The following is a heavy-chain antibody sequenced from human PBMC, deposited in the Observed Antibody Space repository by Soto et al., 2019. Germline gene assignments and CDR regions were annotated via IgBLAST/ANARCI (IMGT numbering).Heavy chain of an antibody. CDR1: GYTFTNYG. CDR3: ARGFRAAAGTGWFDP. V-gene: IGHV1-18*01. Sequence: ASVKVSCKASGYTFTNYGFSWVRQAPGKGLEWMGWGSAYNGNTNYTQKLQGRVTTTTDTSTSTAYMELRSLRSDDTAVYYCARGFRAAAGTGWFDPWGQGTLVTVSS. CDR2: GSAYNGNT. J-gene: IGHJ5*02. D-gene: IGHD6-13*01.